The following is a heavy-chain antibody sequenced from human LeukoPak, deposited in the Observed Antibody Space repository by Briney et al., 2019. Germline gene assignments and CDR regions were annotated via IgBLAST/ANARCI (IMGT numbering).Heavy chain of an antibody. CDR2: ISAYNGNT. CDR1: GYTFTGYY. V-gene: IGHV1-18*04. D-gene: IGHD4-17*01. CDR3: ASTRRSNYGDYVDY. J-gene: IGHJ4*02. Sequence: GASVKVSCKASGYTFTGYYMHWVRQAPGQGLEWMGWISAYNGNTNYAQKLQGRVTMTTDTSTSTAYMELRSLRSDDTAVYYCASTRRSNYGDYVDYWGQGTLVTVSS.